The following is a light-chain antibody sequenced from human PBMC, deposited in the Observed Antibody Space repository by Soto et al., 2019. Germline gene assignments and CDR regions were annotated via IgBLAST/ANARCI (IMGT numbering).Light chain of an antibody. V-gene: IGKV3-20*01. Sequence: EIVMTQYPPTLSASPGERVTLSCRASQNIAGNLAWYQQKPGQAPRLLIYDASSRATGIPDRFSGGGSGTDFTLTISRLEPEDFAVYYCQQFSSYPLTFGGGTKVDIK. CDR3: QQFSSYPLT. CDR2: DAS. CDR1: QNIAGN. J-gene: IGKJ4*01.